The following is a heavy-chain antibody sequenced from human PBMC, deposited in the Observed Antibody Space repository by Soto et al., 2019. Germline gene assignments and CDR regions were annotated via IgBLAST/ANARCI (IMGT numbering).Heavy chain of an antibody. D-gene: IGHD3-10*01. V-gene: IGHV4-61*01. CDR1: GGSGRSGSYY. CDR2: IYYNGST. J-gene: IGHJ5*02. Sequence: PLETHPLTCTVSGGSGRSGSYYWSWIRQPPGKGLEWIGYIYYNGSTNYNPSLKSRITISVDTSKNQFSLRLSSVTAADTAVYYCARVPSTGGVIRIYKWFDPWGQGTLVTV. CDR3: ARVPSTGGVIRIYKWFDP.